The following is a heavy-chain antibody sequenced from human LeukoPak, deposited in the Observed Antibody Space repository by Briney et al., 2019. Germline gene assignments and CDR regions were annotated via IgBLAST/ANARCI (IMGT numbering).Heavy chain of an antibody. V-gene: IGHV3-64D*06. CDR2: ISSNGGST. J-gene: IGHJ4*02. CDR1: VFTFSSYA. CDR3: VKASLTPTSHSGSAHVGTFDN. D-gene: IGHD6-6*01. Sequence: GGSLRLSCSASVFTFSSYAMHWVRHAPAKGLEYVSAISSNGGSTYYADSAKGGFTISRDNSKNTLYLQMSSLRAEDTAVYYCVKASLTPTSHSGSAHVGTFDNWGQGTLVTVSS.